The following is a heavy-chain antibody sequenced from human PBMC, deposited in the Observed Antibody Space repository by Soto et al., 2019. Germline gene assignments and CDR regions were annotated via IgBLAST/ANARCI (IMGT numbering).Heavy chain of an antibody. D-gene: IGHD3-3*01. J-gene: IGHJ4*02. V-gene: IGHV1-3*01. CDR1: GYTFTSYA. CDR3: ARQEYYDFWSGYPGVDY. CDR2: INAGNGNT. Sequence: QVQLVQSGAEVKKPGASVKVSCKASGYTFTSYAMHWVRQAPGQRLEWMGWINAGNGNTKYSQKFQGRVTITRDTSASTAYMELSSLRSEDTAVYYCARQEYYDFWSGYPGVDYWGQGPLVTVSS.